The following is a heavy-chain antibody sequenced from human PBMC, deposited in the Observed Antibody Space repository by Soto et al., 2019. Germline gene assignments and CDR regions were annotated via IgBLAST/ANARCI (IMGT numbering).Heavy chain of an antibody. Sequence: ASVKVSCKASGYTFTGYYMHWVRQAPGQGLEWMGWINPNSGGTNYAQKFQGWVTMTRDTSISTAYMELSRLRSDDTAVYYCARAGTPYYYGSGSYYNWFDPWGQGTLVTAPQ. CDR1: GYTFTGYY. CDR2: INPNSGGT. J-gene: IGHJ5*02. D-gene: IGHD3-10*01. CDR3: ARAGTPYYYGSGSYYNWFDP. V-gene: IGHV1-2*04.